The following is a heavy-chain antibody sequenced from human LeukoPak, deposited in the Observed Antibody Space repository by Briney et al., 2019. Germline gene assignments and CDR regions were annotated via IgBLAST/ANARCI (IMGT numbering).Heavy chain of an antibody. J-gene: IGHJ4*02. CDR3: ASLPDYYDSSGYPP. Sequence: GGSLRLSCAASGFTFSSYSMNWVRQAPGKGLEWVSSISSSSSYIYYADSVKGRFTISRDNAKNSLYLQMNSLRAGDTAVYYCASLPDYYDSSGYPPWGQGTLVTVSS. CDR2: ISSSSSYI. D-gene: IGHD3-22*01. CDR1: GFTFSSYS. V-gene: IGHV3-21*01.